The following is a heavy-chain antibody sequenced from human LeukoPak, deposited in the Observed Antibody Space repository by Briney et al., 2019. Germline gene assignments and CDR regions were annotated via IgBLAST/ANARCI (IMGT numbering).Heavy chain of an antibody. CDR2: INPNSGGT. CDR1: GYTFTGYY. J-gene: IGHJ4*02. Sequence: ASVRVSCRASGYTFTGYYMFWVRQAPGQGLEWMGWINPNSGGTNYAQKFQGRVTITRDTSINTVYLELSRLISDDTAMYFCAKSVVGNTAYWGQGTLVTVPS. CDR3: AKSVVGNTAY. V-gene: IGHV1-2*02. D-gene: IGHD1-26*01.